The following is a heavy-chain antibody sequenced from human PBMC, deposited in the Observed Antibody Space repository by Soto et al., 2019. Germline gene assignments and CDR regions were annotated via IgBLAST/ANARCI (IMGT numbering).Heavy chain of an antibody. D-gene: IGHD5-12*01. CDR2: IYYSGST. J-gene: IGHJ6*02. CDR3: ARALVDIVATTHRNHYHGMDG. V-gene: IGHV4-59*01. Sequence: PSATLSLTCTVAGVSISSYYRSSNRLPPGKGLEWMGHIYYSGSTNYNPSLKSRVTISEDTSKNQFSLKLRSVTAADTAVYYCARALVDIVATTHRNHYHGMDGWGPGTTVTVS. CDR1: GVSISSYY.